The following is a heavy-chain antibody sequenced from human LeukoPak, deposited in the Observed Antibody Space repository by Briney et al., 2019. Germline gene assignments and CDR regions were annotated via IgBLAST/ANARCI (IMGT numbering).Heavy chain of an antibody. CDR3: ARDSSSGDFDY. CDR1: GGTFSSYA. D-gene: IGHD1-26*01. CDR2: IIPILRIV. V-gene: IGHV1-69*04. J-gene: IGHJ4*02. Sequence: SVEVSCKASGGTFSSYAISWVRQAPGQGLEWMGRIIPILRIVNYAQKFQGRVTITADKSTSTAYMELSGLRSEDTAVYYCARDSSSGDFDYWGQGTLVTVSS.